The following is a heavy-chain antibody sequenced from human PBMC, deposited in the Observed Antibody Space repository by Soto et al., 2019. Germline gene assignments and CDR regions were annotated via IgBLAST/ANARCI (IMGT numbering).Heavy chain of an antibody. D-gene: IGHD6-19*01. CDR2: ISGYGGST. Sequence: EVQLLESGGGLVQRGGSLGRSCAASGFTFSSYAMSWVRQAPGKGLEWVSVISGYGGSTDYADSVKGRFTISRDNSKNTLYLQMNSLRAEDTAVYYCAKEPEAVLGTGWFDLWGQRTLVTVSS. V-gene: IGHV3-23*01. CDR3: AKEPEAVLGTGWFDL. J-gene: IGHJ5*02. CDR1: GFTFSSYA.